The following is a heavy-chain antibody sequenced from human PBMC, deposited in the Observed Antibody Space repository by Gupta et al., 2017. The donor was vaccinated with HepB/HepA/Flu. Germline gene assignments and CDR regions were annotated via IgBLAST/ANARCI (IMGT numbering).Heavy chain of an antibody. Sequence: EVQLVESGGGLVKPGGSLRLSCAASGFTFSSYSMNWVRPAPGKGLEWVSSISSSSSYIYYADSVKGRFTISRDNAKNSLYLQMNSLRAEDTAVYYCARGPDGVVIIGYYFDYWGQGTLVTVSS. D-gene: IGHD3-3*01. CDR1: GFTFSSYS. CDR3: ARGPDGVVIIGYYFDY. CDR2: ISSSSSYI. J-gene: IGHJ4*02. V-gene: IGHV3-21*01.